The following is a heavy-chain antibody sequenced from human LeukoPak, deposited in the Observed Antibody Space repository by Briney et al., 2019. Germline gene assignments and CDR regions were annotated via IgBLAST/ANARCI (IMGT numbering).Heavy chain of an antibody. CDR3: ARELRSITIFGVVIIGYYFGY. CDR2: INHSGST. Sequence: SETLSLTCAVYGGSFSGYYRSWIRQPPGKGLEWIGEINHSGSTNYNPSLKSRVTISVDTSKNQFSLKLSSVTAADTAVYYCARELRSITIFGVVIIGYYFGYWGQGTLVTVSS. V-gene: IGHV4-34*01. J-gene: IGHJ4*02. D-gene: IGHD3-3*01. CDR1: GGSFSGYY.